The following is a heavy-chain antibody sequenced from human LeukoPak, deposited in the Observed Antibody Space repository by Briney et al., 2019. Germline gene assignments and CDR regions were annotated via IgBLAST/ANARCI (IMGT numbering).Heavy chain of an antibody. V-gene: IGHV3-66*02. Sequence: GGSLRLSCAASGFTVSGNYMSWVRRAPGKGLEWVSVIYSGGSTYYAESVKGRFTISRDSSRDTLYLQMNSVRADDTAVNYCARVSGAYSRFFDCWGQGTLVTVSS. CDR2: IYSGGST. J-gene: IGHJ4*02. CDR3: ARVSGAYSRFFDC. D-gene: IGHD1-26*01. CDR1: GFTVSGNY.